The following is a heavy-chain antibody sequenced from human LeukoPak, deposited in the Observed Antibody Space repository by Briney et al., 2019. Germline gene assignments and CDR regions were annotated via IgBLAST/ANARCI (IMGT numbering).Heavy chain of an antibody. CDR2: IIPIFGTA. CDR3: ARTLAIVPAAILAYNWLDP. CDR1: GGTFSSYA. J-gene: IGHJ5*02. Sequence: SVKVSCKASGGTFSSYAISWVRQAPGQGLEWMGGIIPIFGTANYAQKFQGRITITADESTSTAYMELSSLRSEDTAVYYCARTLAIVPAAILAYNWLDPWGQGTLVTVSS. V-gene: IGHV1-69*13. D-gene: IGHD2-2*01.